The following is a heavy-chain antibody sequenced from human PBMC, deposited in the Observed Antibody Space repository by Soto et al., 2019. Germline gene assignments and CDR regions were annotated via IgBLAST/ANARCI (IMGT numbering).Heavy chain of an antibody. CDR3: ARASIGAHHDY. Sequence: GASVKVSCKASGYTFTSYNLHWARQAPGQGLEWMGRINPVGGATIYAQKFQGRATMTTDTSTSTINMELSSLTSEDTAMYFCARASIGAHHDYWGQGTLVTVSS. D-gene: IGHD2-15*01. V-gene: IGHV1-46*01. CDR2: INPVGGAT. CDR1: GYTFTSYN. J-gene: IGHJ4*02.